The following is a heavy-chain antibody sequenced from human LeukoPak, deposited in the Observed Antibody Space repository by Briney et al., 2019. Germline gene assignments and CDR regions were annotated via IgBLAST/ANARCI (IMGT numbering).Heavy chain of an antibody. V-gene: IGHV3-21*01. D-gene: IGHD2-21*02. CDR1: GFTFSSYS. J-gene: IGHJ1*01. CDR3: ARAYCGGDCYSQYFQH. Sequence: GGSLRLSCAASGFTFSSYSMNWVRQAPGKGLEWVSSISSSSSYIYYADSVKGRFTISRDNSKNTLYLQMNSLRAEDTAVYYCARAYCGGDCYSQYFQHWGQGTLVTVSS. CDR2: ISSSSSYI.